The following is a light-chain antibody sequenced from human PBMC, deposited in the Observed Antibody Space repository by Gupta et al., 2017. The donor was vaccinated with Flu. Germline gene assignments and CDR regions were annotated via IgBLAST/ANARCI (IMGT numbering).Light chain of an antibody. V-gene: IGKV1-39*01. CDR3: QQSYNLPRT. Sequence: PSFLSASLGARVTITCRASQTVYAYVNWYQQRPGKAPKVLIYAASSLKSGVPSRFSGSGSGTEFTLTINGLQVEDFATYYCQQSYNLPRTFGQGTTVE. J-gene: IGKJ1*01. CDR1: QTVYAY. CDR2: AAS.